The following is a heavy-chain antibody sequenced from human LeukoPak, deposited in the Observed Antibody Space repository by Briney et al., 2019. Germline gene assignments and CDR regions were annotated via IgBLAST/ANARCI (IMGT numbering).Heavy chain of an antibody. D-gene: IGHD4-17*01. CDR1: GFTFGTSA. CDR3: AATLTVTPGSAYFGMDV. V-gene: IGHV1-58*01. J-gene: IGHJ6*02. Sequence: SVKVSCKASGFTFGTSAVQWVRQARGQRLEWIGWIVVGSVNTNYAQKFQGRVTITRDMSTSTAYMELSSLRSEDTAVYYCAATLTVTPGSAYFGMDVWGQGTTVTVSS. CDR2: IVVGSVNT.